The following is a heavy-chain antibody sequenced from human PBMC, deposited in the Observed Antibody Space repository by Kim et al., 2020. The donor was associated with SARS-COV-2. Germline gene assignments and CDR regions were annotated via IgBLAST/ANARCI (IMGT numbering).Heavy chain of an antibody. J-gene: IGHJ4*02. V-gene: IGHV4-4*07. CDR1: GGSISSYY. CDR2: IYTSGST. Sequence: SETLSLTCTVSGGSISSYYWSWIQQPAGKGLEWIGRIYTSGSTNYNPSLKSRVTMSVDTSKNQFSLKLSSVTAADTAVYYCARDDVAVDVREVSYYFDYWGQGTLVTVSS. D-gene: IGHD3-10*02. CDR3: ARDDVAVDVREVSYYFDY.